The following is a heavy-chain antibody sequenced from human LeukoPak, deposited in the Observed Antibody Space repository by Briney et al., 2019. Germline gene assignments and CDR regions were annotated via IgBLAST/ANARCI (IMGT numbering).Heavy chain of an antibody. CDR1: GFTFSSYW. D-gene: IGHD4-17*01. CDR2: IKQDGSEK. J-gene: IGHJ4*02. CDR3: ARESPTRSFDY. V-gene: IGHV3-7*01. Sequence: GGSLRLSCEASGFTFSSYWVSWVRQAPGKGLEWVANIKQDGSEKYYVDSVKGRFTISRDNAKNSLYLQMNSLRAEDTAVYYCARESPTRSFDYWGQGTLVTVSS.